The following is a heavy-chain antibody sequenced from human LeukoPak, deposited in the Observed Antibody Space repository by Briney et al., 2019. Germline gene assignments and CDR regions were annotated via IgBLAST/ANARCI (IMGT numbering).Heavy chain of an antibody. Sequence: ASVKVSCKAPGYTFTGYYMHWVRQAPGQGLEWMGWINPNSGGTNYAQKFQGRVTMTRDTSISTAYMELSRLRSDDTAVYYCASFYDSSGYYPWPFDYWGQGTLVTVSS. CDR3: ASFYDSSGYYPWPFDY. CDR2: INPNSGGT. J-gene: IGHJ4*02. CDR1: GYTFTGYY. D-gene: IGHD3-22*01. V-gene: IGHV1-2*02.